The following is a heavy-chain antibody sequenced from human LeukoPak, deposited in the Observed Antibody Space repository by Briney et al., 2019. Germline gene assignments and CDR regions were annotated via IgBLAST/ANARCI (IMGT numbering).Heavy chain of an antibody. CDR1: GFTFSISS. J-gene: IGHJ4*02. Sequence: GGSLRLSCATSGFTFSISSMHWVRLAPGKGLEWLAGISFDGANKFSGDSVKGRFFISRDNSKNTLYLQMNRLRLDDTAVYFCARGRAGIAAAGFDYWGQGTLVTVSS. CDR2: ISFDGANK. D-gene: IGHD6-13*01. V-gene: IGHV3-30*04. CDR3: ARGRAGIAAAGFDY.